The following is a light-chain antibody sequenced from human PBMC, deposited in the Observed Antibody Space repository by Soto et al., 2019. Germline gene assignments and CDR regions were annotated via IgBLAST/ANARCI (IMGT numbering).Light chain of an antibody. Sequence: QSVLTQPPSASSTPGQTVTISCSGSTSNIGTFYVYWYQHLPGTAPKLLIYLGDQRASGVSARFSGSKSGTSASLAINGLLSDDEADYYCAAWDDNLNAYVFGSGTKLTVL. CDR2: LGD. V-gene: IGLV1-47*02. CDR1: TSNIGTFY. J-gene: IGLJ1*01. CDR3: AAWDDNLNAYV.